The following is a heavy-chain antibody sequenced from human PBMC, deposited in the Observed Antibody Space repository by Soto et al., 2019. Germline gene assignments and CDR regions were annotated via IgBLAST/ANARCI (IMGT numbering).Heavy chain of an antibody. CDR2: IIPIFGTA. CDR1: GGTFSSYA. CDR3: AGCSSTSCSLGDY. D-gene: IGHD2-2*01. J-gene: IGHJ4*02. V-gene: IGHV1-69*06. Sequence: SVKVSCKASGGTFSSYATSWVRQAPGQGLEWMGGIIPIFGTANYAQKFQGRVTITADKSTSTAYMELSSLRSEDTAVYYCAGCSSTSCSLGDYWGQGTLVTVSS.